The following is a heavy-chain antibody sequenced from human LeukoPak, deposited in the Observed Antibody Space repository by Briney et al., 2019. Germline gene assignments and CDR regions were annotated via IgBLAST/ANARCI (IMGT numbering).Heavy chain of an antibody. CDR3: ARNNSNGFVF. CDR2: IFQSVRT. CDR1: GYSISGVYY. J-gene: IGHJ4*02. Sequence: PSETLSLTCTVSGYSISGVYYWGWIRQPPGKGLEWIGTIFQSVRTYYNPSLKSRVTTSVDTSKNQFSLKLSSVPAADTAVYYCARNNSNGFVFWRQGTLVTVSS. V-gene: IGHV4-38-2*02. D-gene: IGHD6-19*01.